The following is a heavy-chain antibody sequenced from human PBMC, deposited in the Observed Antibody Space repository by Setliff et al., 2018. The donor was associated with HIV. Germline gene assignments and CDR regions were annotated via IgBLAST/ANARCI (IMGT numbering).Heavy chain of an antibody. J-gene: IGHJ4*02. D-gene: IGHD6-13*01. V-gene: IGHV3-48*03. CDR1: GFTFDDYD. CDR3: MTRDLGSAG. CDR2: ISGPGRSI. Sequence: GGSRRLSCAASGFTFDDYDMYWVRLLPGKGLEWVSYISGPGRSIFYSDSVTGRFTISRDNAKKFLYLPMNSLRAEDTAVYYCMTRDLGSAGWGQGTLVTVSS.